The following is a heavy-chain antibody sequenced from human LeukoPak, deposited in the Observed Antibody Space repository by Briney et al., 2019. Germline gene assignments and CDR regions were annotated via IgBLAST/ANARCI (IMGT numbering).Heavy chain of an antibody. V-gene: IGHV1-69*13. Sequence: WASVKVSCKASGGTFSSYTISWVRQAPGQGLEWMGGIIPIFGTANYAQKFQGRVTITADESTSTAYMELSSLRSEDTAVYYCARVDSNYYMDVWGKGTTVTVSS. CDR2: IIPIFGTA. CDR1: GGTFSSYT. D-gene: IGHD4-11*01. CDR3: ARVDSNYYMDV. J-gene: IGHJ6*03.